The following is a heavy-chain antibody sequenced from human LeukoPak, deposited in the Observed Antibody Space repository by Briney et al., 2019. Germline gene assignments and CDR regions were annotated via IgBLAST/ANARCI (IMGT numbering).Heavy chain of an antibody. CDR2: ISGSTGRT. CDR1: GFTFSTYA. J-gene: IGHJ4*02. Sequence: GGSLRLSCAASGFTFSTYAMSWVRQAPGKGLEWVSAISGSTGRTYYADSVKGRFTISRDNSKNTLYLQMNNLRAEDTAVYYCAPRVVGSAPFDYWGQGTLVTISS. D-gene: IGHD2-15*01. CDR3: APRVVGSAPFDY. V-gene: IGHV3-23*01.